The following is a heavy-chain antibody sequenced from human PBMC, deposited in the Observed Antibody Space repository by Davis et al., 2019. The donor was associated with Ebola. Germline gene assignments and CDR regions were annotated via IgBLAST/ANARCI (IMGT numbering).Heavy chain of an antibody. CDR3: AKWGSVAGDYYDGMDV. J-gene: IGHJ6*02. CDR2: IYASGSI. D-gene: IGHD6-19*01. CDR1: GGSISNFY. V-gene: IGHV4-4*07. Sequence: PSETLSLTCTVSGGSISNFYWNWIRQPAGKRLEWIGRIYASGSINYNPSLQSRVTMSIDTPKNEFTLTLRSVTAADTAVYYCAKWGSVAGDYYDGMDVWGPGTTVIVSS.